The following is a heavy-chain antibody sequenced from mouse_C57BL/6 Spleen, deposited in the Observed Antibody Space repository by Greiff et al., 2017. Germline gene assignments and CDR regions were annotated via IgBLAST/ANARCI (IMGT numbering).Heavy chain of an antibody. V-gene: IGHV5-17*01. D-gene: IGHD4-1*01. CDR3: AKTNWAPYYFDY. CDR2: ISSGSSTI. CDR1: GFTFSDYG. J-gene: IGHJ2*01. Sequence: EVKRMESGGGLVKPGGSLKLSCAASGFTFSDYGMHWVRQAPEQGLGWVSYISSGSSTIYYADTGKGRFTISRDNAKNTLFLQMNSLRSEDTAMYYCAKTNWAPYYFDYWGQGTTLTVSS.